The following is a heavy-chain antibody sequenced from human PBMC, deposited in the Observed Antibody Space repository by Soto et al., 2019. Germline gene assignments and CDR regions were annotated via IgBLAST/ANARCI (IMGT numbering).Heavy chain of an antibody. V-gene: IGHV3-23*01. CDR3: AKDLISSGWSTWFDP. D-gene: IGHD6-19*01. Sequence: EVQLLESGGGLVQPGGSLRLSCAASGFTFSSYAMTWVRQAPGKGLEWVSVISGSGGSAQYADSVRGRFTISRDNAWHTVYLHTNSLRVEDTAIYYCAKDLISSGWSTWFDPRGQGTLVTVSS. CDR1: GFTFSSYA. CDR2: ISGSGGSA. J-gene: IGHJ5*02.